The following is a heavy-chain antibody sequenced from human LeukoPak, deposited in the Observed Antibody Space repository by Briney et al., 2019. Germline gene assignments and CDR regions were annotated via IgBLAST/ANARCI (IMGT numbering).Heavy chain of an antibody. D-gene: IGHD4-11*01. Sequence: SVKVSCKASGGTFSSYAISWVRQAPGQGLEWMGGIIPIFGTANYAQKFQGRVTITADESTSTAYMELSSLRSEDTAVYYCARDKSNQYYFDYWGQGTLVTVSS. CDR2: IIPIFGTA. CDR3: ARDKSNQYYFDY. V-gene: IGHV1-69*01. CDR1: GGTFSSYA. J-gene: IGHJ4*02.